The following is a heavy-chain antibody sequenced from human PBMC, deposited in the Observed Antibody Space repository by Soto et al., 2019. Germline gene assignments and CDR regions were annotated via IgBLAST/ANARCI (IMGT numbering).Heavy chain of an antibody. CDR1: GDTFNFYS. CDR2: INPILSMS. D-gene: IGHD3-10*01. CDR3: ASSYGSGYRAFDS. V-gene: IGHV1-69*02. Sequence: QVQLVQSGAEVKKPGSSVRVSCKASGDTFNFYSINWVRQAPGLGLEWMGRINPILSMSNYAQRFQGRVMMTADRSTSTAYMELSSPRSEDTAMYYCASSYGSGYRAFDSWGQGALVTVSS. J-gene: IGHJ4*02.